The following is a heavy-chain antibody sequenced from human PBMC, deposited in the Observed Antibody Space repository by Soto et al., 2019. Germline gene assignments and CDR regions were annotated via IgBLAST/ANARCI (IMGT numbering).Heavy chain of an antibody. CDR3: AVVDSTGNWFDP. CDR2: MYYSGTT. D-gene: IGHD6-25*01. J-gene: IGHJ5*02. Sequence: QLQLQESGPGLVKPSETLSLTCTVSGGSISSSDFYWGWLRQTPGKGLEFIGSMYYSGTTYYNPSLTSRVTSSVDTSKNQFPLKLISVTAADTAVYYCAVVDSTGNWFDPWGEGARVTVSS. V-gene: IGHV4-39*01. CDR1: GGSISSSDFY.